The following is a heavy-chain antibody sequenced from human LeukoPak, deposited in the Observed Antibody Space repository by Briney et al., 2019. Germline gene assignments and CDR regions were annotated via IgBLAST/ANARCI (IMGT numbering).Heavy chain of an antibody. CDR2: INPSGGST. CDR1: GYTFTSYY. Sequence: ASVKVSCKASGYTFTSYYMHWVRQAPGQGLEWMGIINPSGGSTSSAQKFQGRVTMTRDTSTSTVYMELSRLRSDDTAVYYCARDHDGYYFDYWGQGTLVTVSS. D-gene: IGHD6-25*01. V-gene: IGHV1-46*01. CDR3: ARDHDGYYFDY. J-gene: IGHJ4*02.